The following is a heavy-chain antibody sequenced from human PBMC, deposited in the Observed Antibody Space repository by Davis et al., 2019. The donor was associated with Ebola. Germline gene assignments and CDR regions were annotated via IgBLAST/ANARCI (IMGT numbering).Heavy chain of an antibody. V-gene: IGHV1-2*04. Sequence: ASVKVSCKASGYTFTGYYMHWVRQAPGQGLEWMGWINPNSGGTNYAQKFQGWVTMTRDTSISTAYMELSRLRSDDTAVYYCVREGGFSSSWDYYYYGMDVWGQGTTVTVSS. J-gene: IGHJ6*02. CDR1: GYTFTGYY. CDR3: VREGGFSSSWDYYYYGMDV. D-gene: IGHD6-13*01. CDR2: INPNSGGT.